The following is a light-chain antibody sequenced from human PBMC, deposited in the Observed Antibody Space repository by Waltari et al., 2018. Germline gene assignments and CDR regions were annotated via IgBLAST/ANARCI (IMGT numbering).Light chain of an antibody. CDR3: QHYVRLPAT. CDR2: AAS. V-gene: IGKV3-20*01. J-gene: IGKJ1*01. Sequence: EIVLTQSPGTLLLSPGARATLPCRASQSVGRSLAWYQQKPGQAPRLLIFAASSRATGIPDRFSGSGSGTDFSLSISRLEPEDLAVYYCQHYVRLPATFGQGTKVEIK. CDR1: QSVGRS.